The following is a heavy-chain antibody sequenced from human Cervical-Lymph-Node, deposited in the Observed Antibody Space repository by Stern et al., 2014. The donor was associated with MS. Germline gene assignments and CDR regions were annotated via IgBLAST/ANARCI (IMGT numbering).Heavy chain of an antibody. CDR3: AKQRTDYYYYGMDV. Sequence: EVQLLESGGDLVQPGGSLRLSCAPSGFTFSTYAMTWVRQAPGKGLEWVSTISGNSDSTYYADSVKGRFTISRDNSKSMLYLQMHSLRAEDTALYYCAKQRTDYYYYGMDVWGQGTTVTVSS. V-gene: IGHV3-23*01. CDR2: ISGNSDST. J-gene: IGHJ6*02. CDR1: GFTFSTYA. D-gene: IGHD2-8*02.